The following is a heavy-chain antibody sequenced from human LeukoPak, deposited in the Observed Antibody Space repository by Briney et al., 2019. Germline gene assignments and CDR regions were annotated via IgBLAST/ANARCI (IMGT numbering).Heavy chain of an antibody. D-gene: IGHD3-3*01. V-gene: IGHV3-30*02. J-gene: IGHJ4*02. Sequence: PGGSLRLSCAASGFTFSSYGMHWVRQALGKGLEWVAFIRYDGSNKYYADSVKGRFTISRDNSKNTLYLQMNSLRAEDTAVYYCAKMRFLEWLSYFDYWGQGTLVTVSS. CDR1: GFTFSSYG. CDR2: IRYDGSNK. CDR3: AKMRFLEWLSYFDY.